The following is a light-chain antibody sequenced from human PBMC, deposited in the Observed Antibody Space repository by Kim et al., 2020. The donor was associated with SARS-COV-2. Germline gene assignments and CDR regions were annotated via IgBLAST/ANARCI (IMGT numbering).Light chain of an antibody. CDR3: QSYDSSLFWV. CDR2: GSS. CDR1: SSNIGAGYD. V-gene: IGLV1-40*01. J-gene: IGLJ3*02. Sequence: GQRVTISCTGSSSNIGAGYDVHWYQQLPGTAPKLLIYGSSNRPSGVPDRFSGSKSGTSASLAITGLQAEDEADYYCQSYDSSLFWVFGGGTQLTVL.